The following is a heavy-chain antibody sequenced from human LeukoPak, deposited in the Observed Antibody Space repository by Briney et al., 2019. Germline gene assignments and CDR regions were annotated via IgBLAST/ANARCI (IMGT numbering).Heavy chain of an antibody. CDR2: IYASGST. D-gene: IGHD6-13*01. CDR3: ARDSVAAAGTGSNWFDP. Sequence: SETLSLTCTVSGGSISSGNYYWSWLRQPAGRGLQWIGRIYASGSTNYNPSLKSRVTISVDTSKNQFSLKLSSVTAADTAVYYCARDSVAAAGTGSNWFDPWGQGTLVTVSS. V-gene: IGHV4-61*02. J-gene: IGHJ5*02. CDR1: GGSISSGNYY.